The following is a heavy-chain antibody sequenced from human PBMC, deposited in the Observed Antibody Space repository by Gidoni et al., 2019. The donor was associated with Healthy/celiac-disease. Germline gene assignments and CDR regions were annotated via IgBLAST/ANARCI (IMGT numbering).Heavy chain of an antibody. CDR1: GGSFSGYY. Sequence: QVQLQQWGAGLLKPSETLSLTCAVHGGSFSGYYWSLIRQPPGKGLEWIGEINHSGSTNYNPSLKSRVTISVDTSKNPFSLKLSSVTAADTAVYYCARGELLGAFDIWGQGTMVTVSS. CDR3: ARGELLGAFDI. D-gene: IGHD3-10*01. J-gene: IGHJ3*02. CDR2: INHSGST. V-gene: IGHV4-34*01.